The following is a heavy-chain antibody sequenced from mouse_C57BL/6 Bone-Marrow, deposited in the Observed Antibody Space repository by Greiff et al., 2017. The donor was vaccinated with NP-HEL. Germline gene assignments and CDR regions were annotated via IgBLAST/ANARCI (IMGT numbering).Heavy chain of an antibody. Sequence: LVESGGGLVKPGGSLKLSCAASGFTFSSYAMSWVRQTPEKRLEWVATISDGGSYTYYPDNVKGRFTISRDNAKNNLYLQMSHLKSEDTAMYYCAREAIYDGYYAMDYWGQGTSVTVSS. J-gene: IGHJ4*01. D-gene: IGHD2-3*01. CDR1: GFTFSSYA. CDR2: ISDGGSYT. CDR3: AREAIYDGYYAMDY. V-gene: IGHV5-4*01.